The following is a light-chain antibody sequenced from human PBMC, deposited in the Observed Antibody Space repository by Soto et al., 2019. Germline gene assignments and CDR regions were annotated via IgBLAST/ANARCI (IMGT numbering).Light chain of an antibody. CDR3: QQYGSSPQT. V-gene: IGKV3-20*01. CDR2: GAS. J-gene: IGKJ1*01. CDR1: QSVSSN. Sequence: VLTQSPGTLSLSPGERATLSCRASQSVSSNLAWYQQKPGQAPRLLIGASSRATGVPDRFSGSGSGTDFTLTISRLEPEDFAVYYCQQYGSSPQTFGQGTKVDI.